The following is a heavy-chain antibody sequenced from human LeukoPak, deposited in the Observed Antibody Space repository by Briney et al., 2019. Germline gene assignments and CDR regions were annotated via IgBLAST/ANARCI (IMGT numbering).Heavy chain of an antibody. V-gene: IGHV3-74*01. CDR1: GFTFSSYW. J-gene: IGHJ4*02. D-gene: IGHD4-17*01. CDR2: INGDGSST. CDR3: ARGDTVTQGY. Sequence: PGRSLRLSCAASGFTFSSYWMHWVRRAPGKGLVWVSRINGDGSSTNYADSVKGRFTISRDNAKNTLYLQMNSLRAEDTGVYYCARGDTVTQGYWGQGTLVTVSS.